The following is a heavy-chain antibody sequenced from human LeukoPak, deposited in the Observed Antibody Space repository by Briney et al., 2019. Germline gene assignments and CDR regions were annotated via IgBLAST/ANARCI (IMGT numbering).Heavy chain of an antibody. D-gene: IGHD3-22*01. J-gene: IGHJ4*02. V-gene: IGHV4-61*01. CDR3: ASELGDYDSSGFPDY. CDR2: IYYSAST. CDR1: GGSVSSGSYY. Sequence: SETLSLTCTVSGGSVSSGSYYWSWIRQPPGKGLEWIGYIYYSASTNYNPSLKSRVTISVDTSKNQFSLKLSSVTAADTAVYYCASELGDYDSSGFPDYWGQGTLVTVSS.